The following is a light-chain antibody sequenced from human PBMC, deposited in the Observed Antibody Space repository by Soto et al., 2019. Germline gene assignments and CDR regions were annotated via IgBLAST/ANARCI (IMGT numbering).Light chain of an antibody. V-gene: IGLV2-14*01. J-gene: IGLJ1*01. CDR3: SSYTSSSTLV. Sequence: QSVLTQPASVPGSPGQSITISCTGTSSDVGGYNYVSWYQQHPGKAPKLMIYEVSNRPSGVSNRFSGSKPDNTASLTISGLQAEDEADYYCSSYTSSSTLVFGTGTKVT. CDR1: SSDVGGYNY. CDR2: EVS.